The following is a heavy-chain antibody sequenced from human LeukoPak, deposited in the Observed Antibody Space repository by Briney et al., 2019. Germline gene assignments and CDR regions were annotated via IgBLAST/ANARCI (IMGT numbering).Heavy chain of an antibody. CDR3: ARERRYYDSSGYYDSEAFDI. J-gene: IGHJ3*02. CDR1: GGSISSCY. CDR2: IYYSGST. Sequence: SETLSLTCTVSGGSISSCYWSWIRQPPGKGLEWIGYIYYSGSTNYNPSLKSRVTISVDTSKNQFSLKLSSVTAADTAVYYCARERRYYDSSGYYDSEAFDIWGQGTMVTVSS. V-gene: IGHV4-59*01. D-gene: IGHD3-22*01.